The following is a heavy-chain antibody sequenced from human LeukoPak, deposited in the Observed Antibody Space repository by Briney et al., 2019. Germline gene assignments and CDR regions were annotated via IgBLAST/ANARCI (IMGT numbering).Heavy chain of an antibody. J-gene: IGHJ3*02. D-gene: IGHD1-26*01. CDR3: ARDSVGWSDAFDI. V-gene: IGHV4-59*01. CDR1: GGSISSYC. Sequence: SETLSLTCTVSGGSISSYCWSWIRQPPGKGLEWIGYIFYSGSTNYNPSLKSRVTISVDTSKNQFSLKLSSVTAADTAVYYCARDSVGWSDAFDIWGQGTMVTVSS. CDR2: IFYSGST.